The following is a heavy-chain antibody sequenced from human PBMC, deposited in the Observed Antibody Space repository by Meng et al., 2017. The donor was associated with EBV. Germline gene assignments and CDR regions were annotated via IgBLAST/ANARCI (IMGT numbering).Heavy chain of an antibody. Sequence: QLQLQESGSGLVKPSQTLSLTCAVSGGSISTYGYSWSWIRQPPGKGLEWIGYIYDTGSTYFNPSLRSRLTLSVDRAKNQFSLKLSSMTAADTAVYYCASVYGYSLAEYIDHWGQGTLVTVSS. J-gene: IGHJ4*02. D-gene: IGHD2-15*01. CDR1: GGSISTYGYS. V-gene: IGHV4-30-2*01. CDR3: ASVYGYSLAEYIDH. CDR2: IYDTGST.